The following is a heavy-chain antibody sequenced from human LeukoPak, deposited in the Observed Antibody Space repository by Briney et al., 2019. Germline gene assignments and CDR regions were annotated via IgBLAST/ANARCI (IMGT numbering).Heavy chain of an antibody. CDR1: GFTFSSYT. CDR3: AREGHRRTFDY. D-gene: IGHD1-14*01. CDR2: ISSSTDYI. Sequence: PGGSLRLSCAASGFTFSSYTISWVRQAPGKGLEWVSSISSSTDYIYYAASVKGRFPISRDNAKNSLYLQMNSLRAEDTAVYYCAREGHRRTFDYWGQGTLVTVSS. J-gene: IGHJ4*02. V-gene: IGHV3-21*01.